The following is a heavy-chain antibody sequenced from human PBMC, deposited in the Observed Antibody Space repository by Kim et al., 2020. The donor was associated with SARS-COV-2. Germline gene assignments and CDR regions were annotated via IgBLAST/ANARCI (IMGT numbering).Heavy chain of an antibody. CDR3: ARRRSAVGATGNAFDI. Sequence: GESLKISCKGSGYSFTSYWIGWVRQMPGKGLEWMGIIYPGDSDTRYSPSFQGQVTISADKSISTAYLQWSSLKASDTAMYYCARRRSAVGATGNAFDIWGQGTMVTVSS. CDR1: GYSFTSYW. J-gene: IGHJ3*02. D-gene: IGHD1-26*01. CDR2: IYPGDSDT. V-gene: IGHV5-51*01.